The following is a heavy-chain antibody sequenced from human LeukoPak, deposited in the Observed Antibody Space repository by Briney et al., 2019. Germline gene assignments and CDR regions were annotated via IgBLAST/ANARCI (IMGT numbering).Heavy chain of an antibody. CDR2: ITGGGGNT. Sequence: PGGSLRLSCAASGFTFSSYAMSWVRQAPGKGLEWVSVITGGGGNTYYADSVKGRFTISRDNAKNSLYLQMNSLRAEDTAVYYCARIRQQLYRNYMDVWGKGTTVTVSS. J-gene: IGHJ6*03. CDR1: GFTFSSYA. CDR3: ARIRQQLYRNYMDV. D-gene: IGHD6-13*01. V-gene: IGHV3-23*01.